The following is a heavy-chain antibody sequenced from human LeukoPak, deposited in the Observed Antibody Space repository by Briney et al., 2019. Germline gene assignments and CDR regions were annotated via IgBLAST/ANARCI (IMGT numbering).Heavy chain of an antibody. J-gene: IGHJ4*02. V-gene: IGHV3-11*01. Sequence: GGSLRLSCAASGFTFSEYHMSWVCQAPGKGLEWISYISSTGSNAYYADSLKGRFTISRDNAKNLVYLEMNSLRVEDTAVYFCSRTFAWYRAIDYWGQGTLVTVSS. CDR2: ISSTGSNA. CDR3: SRTFAWYRAIDY. D-gene: IGHD3-9*01. CDR1: GFTFSEYH.